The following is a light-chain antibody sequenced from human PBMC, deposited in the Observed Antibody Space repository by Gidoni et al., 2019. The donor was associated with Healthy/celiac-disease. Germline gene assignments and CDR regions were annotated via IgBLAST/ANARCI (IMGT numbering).Light chain of an antibody. CDR1: QSVSSY. V-gene: IGKV3-11*01. CDR2: DAT. Sequence: EIVFTQSPATLSLFPGERATLTCRASQSVSSYLAWYQQKPGQAPRLLIYDATNRATGIPARFSGSGSGTDFTITISSLEPEDFAVYYCQQRSNWPITFGQXTRLEIK. J-gene: IGKJ5*01. CDR3: QQRSNWPIT.